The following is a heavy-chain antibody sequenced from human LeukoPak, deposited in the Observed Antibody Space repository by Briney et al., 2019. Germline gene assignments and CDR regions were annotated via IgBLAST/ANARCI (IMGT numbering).Heavy chain of an antibody. Sequence: PSETLSLTCTVSGGSISTYYWSWIRQPPGKGLEWIGYVYYSGSTNYNPSLKSRVIISVDTSKDQFSLKLSSVTAADTAVYYCARHHHHGWNDIWGQGTLVTVSS. CDR3: ARHHHHGWNDI. V-gene: IGHV4-59*08. CDR1: GGSISTYY. CDR2: VYYSGST. D-gene: IGHD1-1*01. J-gene: IGHJ1*01.